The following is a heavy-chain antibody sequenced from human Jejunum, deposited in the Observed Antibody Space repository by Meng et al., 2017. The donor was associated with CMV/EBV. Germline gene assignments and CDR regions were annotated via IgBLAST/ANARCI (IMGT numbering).Heavy chain of an antibody. D-gene: IGHD2-21*02. CDR2: INPNSGAT. CDR1: NYTFTSYG. V-gene: IGHV1-2*02. Sequence: ASNYTFTSYGISWVRQAPGQGLEWLGWINPNSGATSYAQNFQDRVTMTRDTSISTAYMELNRLRSDDTAVYYCARDSIGDSYFDYWGQGKVVTVSS. J-gene: IGHJ4*02. CDR3: ARDSIGDSYFDY.